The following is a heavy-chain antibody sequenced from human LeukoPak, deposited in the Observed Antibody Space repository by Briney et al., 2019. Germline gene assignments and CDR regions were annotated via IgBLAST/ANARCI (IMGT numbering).Heavy chain of an antibody. CDR1: GFSLSTSGVG. V-gene: IGHV2-5*02. Sequence: SGPTLVKPTQTLTLTCTFSGFSLSTSGVGVGWIRQPPGKALEWLALIYWDDDKRYSPSLKSRLTITEDTSKNQVVLTMTNMDPVDTATYYCAYRRGPNWFDPWGQGTLVTVSS. CDR2: IYWDDDK. J-gene: IGHJ5*02. CDR3: AYRRGPNWFDP.